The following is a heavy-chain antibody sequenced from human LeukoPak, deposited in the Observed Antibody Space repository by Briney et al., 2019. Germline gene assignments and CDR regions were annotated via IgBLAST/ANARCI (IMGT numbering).Heavy chain of an antibody. J-gene: IGHJ1*01. CDR2: IIPMFGST. CDR1: GGSFTNCP. V-gene: IGHV1-69*13. CDR3: ARGDSVPLGGGILLRVLYFND. D-gene: IGHD3-16*01. Sequence: ASVKVSCKASGGSFTNCPFHWVRQAPGQGLEWMGGIIPMFGSTDYAQKFQGRLTITADESTTTAYLALSSLRSEDTAVYYCARGDSVPLGGGILLRVLYFNDWGQGTLVAVSS.